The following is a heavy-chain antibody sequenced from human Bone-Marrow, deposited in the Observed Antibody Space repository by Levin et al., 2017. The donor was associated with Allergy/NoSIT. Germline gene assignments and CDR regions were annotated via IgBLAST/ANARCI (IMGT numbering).Heavy chain of an antibody. Sequence: GSLRLSCAVYGGSFSGYYWSWIRQPPGKGLEWIGEINHSGSTNYNPSLKSRVTISVDTSKNQFSLKLSSVTAADTAVYYCAVLYSKRVGWGQGTLVTVSS. CDR2: INHSGST. J-gene: IGHJ4*02. D-gene: IGHD4-11*01. V-gene: IGHV4-34*01. CDR1: GGSFSGYY. CDR3: AVLYSKRVG.